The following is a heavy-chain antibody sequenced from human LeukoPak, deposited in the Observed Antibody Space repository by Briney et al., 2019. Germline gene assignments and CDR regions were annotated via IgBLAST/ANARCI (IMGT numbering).Heavy chain of an antibody. CDR2: MNPSSGDT. CDR3: VRGALPYYVGGGGFCGY. CDR1: RYTFTDYE. Sequence: GASVKVSCKASRYTFTDYEINWVRQAPGQGLEWMGWMNPSSGDTGSAQTFQGRVTMTRDTSTSTAYLELISLRSEETATYYCVRGALPYYVGGGGFCGYWGQGTLVTVSS. J-gene: IGHJ4*02. V-gene: IGHV1-8*01. D-gene: IGHD3-16*01.